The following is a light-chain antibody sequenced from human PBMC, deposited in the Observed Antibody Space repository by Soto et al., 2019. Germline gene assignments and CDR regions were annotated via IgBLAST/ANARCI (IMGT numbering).Light chain of an antibody. CDR2: LTS. Sequence: EIVMTQSPLSLSVTPGEPASISCRSSQSLVSSSYYYLDWYVQKPGQSPLLLIYLTSRRASGVPDRFSGSGTGTNFTLQISRVEAEDVGVYYCMQAIEVQWTFGQGTKVEIK. CDR3: MQAIEVQWT. V-gene: IGKV2-28*01. CDR1: QSLVSSSYYY. J-gene: IGKJ1*01.